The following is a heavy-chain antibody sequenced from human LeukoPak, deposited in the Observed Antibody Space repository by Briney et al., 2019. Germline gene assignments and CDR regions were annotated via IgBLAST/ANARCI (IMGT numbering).Heavy chain of an antibody. CDR3: ARDGYDFWSDYPTTLDY. CDR2: ISTSSRTI. D-gene: IGHD3-3*01. J-gene: IGHJ4*02. CDR1: GFNFSTYN. Sequence: GGSLSLSCAVSGFNFSTYNMNWVRQAPGEGLEWVSYISTSSRTICYADSVKGRFTISRDNAKNSLYLQMNSLRAEDTAVYYCARDGYDFWSDYPTTLDYWGQGTLVTVSS. V-gene: IGHV3-48*01.